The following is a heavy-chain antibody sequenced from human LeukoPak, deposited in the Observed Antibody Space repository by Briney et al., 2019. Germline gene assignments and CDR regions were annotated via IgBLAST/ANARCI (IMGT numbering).Heavy chain of an antibody. CDR1: GGSIGSYY. J-gene: IGHJ3*02. V-gene: IGHV4-4*07. CDR3: ARGLGDYYYDSSGDDAFDI. Sequence: SETLSLTCTVSGGSIGSYYWSWIRQPAGKGLEWIGRIYTSGSTNYDPSLKSRVTISVDKSKNQFSLKLSSVTAADMAVYYSARGLGDYYYDSSGDDAFDIWGQGTMVTVSS. CDR2: IYTSGST. D-gene: IGHD3-22*01.